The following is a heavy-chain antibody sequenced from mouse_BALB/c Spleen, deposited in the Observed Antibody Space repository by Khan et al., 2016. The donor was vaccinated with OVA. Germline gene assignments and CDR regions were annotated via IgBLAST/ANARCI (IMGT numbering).Heavy chain of an antibody. CDR3: ARSTMMTTEFAY. CDR2: INPSNGRT. Sequence: QVQLQQPGAELVKPGASVKLSCKASGYTFTSYWMLWVRQRPGQGLEWIGEINPSNGRTNYNEKFKSKATLTVDTSSSTAYKQLSSLTSEDSAVYYCARSTMMTTEFAYWGQGTLVTVSA. J-gene: IGHJ3*01. D-gene: IGHD2-4*01. CDR1: GYTFTSYW. V-gene: IGHV1S81*02.